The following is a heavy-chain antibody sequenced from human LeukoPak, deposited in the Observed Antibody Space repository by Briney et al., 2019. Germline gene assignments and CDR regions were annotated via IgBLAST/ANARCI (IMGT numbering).Heavy chain of an antibody. CDR2: IYWDDNN. J-gene: IGHJ4*02. V-gene: IGHV2-5*02. D-gene: IGHD7-27*01. CDR1: GFSLSTSGVG. CDR3: AHSSWAPSSFDY. Sequence: SGPTLVKPTQTLTLTCTFSGFSLSTSGVGVGWIRQPPGKALEWLALIYWDDNNRYSPSLKSRLTITKDTSKNQVVLTVTNMDPVDTATYYCAHSSWAPSSFDYWGQGTLVTVSS.